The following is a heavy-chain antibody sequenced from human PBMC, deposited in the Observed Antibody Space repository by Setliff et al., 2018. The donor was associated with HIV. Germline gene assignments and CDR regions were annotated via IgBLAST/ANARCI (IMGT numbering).Heavy chain of an antibody. D-gene: IGHD1-20*01. CDR3: ATWGRNNWNYSSY. CDR1: GGSISSSNYY. CDR2: IYYSGST. J-gene: IGHJ4*02. Sequence: PSETLSLTCTVSGGSISSSNYYWGWIRQPPGKGLEWIGNIYYSGSTYYNPSLKSRVTISVDTSKNQFSLKLSSVTAADTAVYYGATWGRNNWNYSSYWGQGTLVTVSS. V-gene: IGHV4-39*07.